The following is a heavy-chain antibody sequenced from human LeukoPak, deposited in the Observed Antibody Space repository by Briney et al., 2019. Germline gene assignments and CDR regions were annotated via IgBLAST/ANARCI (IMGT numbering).Heavy chain of an antibody. Sequence: ASVKVSCKASGYTFTGYYMNWVRQAPGQGLEWMGWINPNSGGTNYAQKFQGRVTMTRDTSISTAYMELSRLRSDDTAVYYCAKAVRGYSSSSDYWGQGTLVTVSS. CDR3: AKAVRGYSSSSDY. D-gene: IGHD6-13*01. V-gene: IGHV1-2*02. CDR1: GYTFTGYY. J-gene: IGHJ4*02. CDR2: INPNSGGT.